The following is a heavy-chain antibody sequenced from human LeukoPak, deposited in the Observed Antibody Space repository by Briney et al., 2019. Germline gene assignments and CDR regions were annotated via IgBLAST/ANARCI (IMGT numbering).Heavy chain of an antibody. D-gene: IGHD1-26*01. CDR2: ISSSSSYI. V-gene: IGHV3-21*06. Sequence: GGSLRLSCAASGFTLSSYRMNWVRQVPGRGLEWVSSISSSSSYIYYADSVKGRFTISRDNAKNSLYLQMNSLTAEDTAVYYCARDPYSGNYGNTYYYYMDVWGKGTTVTISS. J-gene: IGHJ6*03. CDR3: ARDPYSGNYGNTYYYYMDV. CDR1: GFTLSSYR.